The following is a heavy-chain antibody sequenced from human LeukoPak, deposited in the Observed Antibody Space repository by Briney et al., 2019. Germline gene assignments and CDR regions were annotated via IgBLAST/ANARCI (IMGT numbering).Heavy chain of an antibody. Sequence: GGSLRLSCAASGFTFSSYAMSWVHQAPGKGLEWVSGISNSGGSTYYADSVKGRFTISRDNSKNTLYLQMNSLRAEDTAVYYCAKGTTYYYGTAVGDFYFDYWGQGTLVTVSS. D-gene: IGHD3-10*01. J-gene: IGHJ4*02. CDR3: AKGTTYYYGTAVGDFYFDY. CDR1: GFTFSSYA. CDR2: ISNSGGST. V-gene: IGHV3-23*01.